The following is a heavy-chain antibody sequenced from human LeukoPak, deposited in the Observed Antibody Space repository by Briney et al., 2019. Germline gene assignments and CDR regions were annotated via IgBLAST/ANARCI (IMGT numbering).Heavy chain of an antibody. CDR3: ARIAAADHDAFDI. V-gene: IGHV3-33*01. CDR2: IWYDGSNK. CDR1: GFTFSSYG. D-gene: IGHD6-13*01. J-gene: IGHJ3*02. Sequence: GRSLRLSCAASGFTFSSYGMHWVRQAPGKGLEWVAVIWYDGSNKYYADSVKGRFTISRDNSKNMLYLQMNSLRAEDTAVYYCARIAAADHDAFDIWGQGTMVTVSS.